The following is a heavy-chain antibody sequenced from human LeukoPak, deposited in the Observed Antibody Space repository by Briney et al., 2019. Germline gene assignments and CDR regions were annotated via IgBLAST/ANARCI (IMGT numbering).Heavy chain of an antibody. CDR1: GGPISSYF. V-gene: IGHV4-59*01. J-gene: IGHJ4*02. Sequence: SETLSLTCTVSGGPISSYFWSWIRQSPGKGLEWIGYVFYSGSTNYNPSLKSRVTISVDTSKNQFSLRLTSVTAADTAVYYCATHYITSGWYYFDYWGQGTLVTVSS. CDR2: VFYSGST. CDR3: ATHYITSGWYYFDY. D-gene: IGHD6-19*01.